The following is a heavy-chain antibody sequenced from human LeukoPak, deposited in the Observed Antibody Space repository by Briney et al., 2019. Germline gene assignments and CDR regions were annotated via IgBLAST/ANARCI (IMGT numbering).Heavy chain of an antibody. Sequence: GGFLRLSCAASGFTFSSYAMSWVRQAPGKGLEWVSAISGSGGSTYYADSVKGRFTISRDNSKDTLYLQMNSLRAEDTAVYYCAKDWVVTATFDYWGQGTLVTVSS. CDR2: ISGSGGST. D-gene: IGHD2-21*02. CDR3: AKDWVVTATFDY. V-gene: IGHV3-23*01. CDR1: GFTFSSYA. J-gene: IGHJ4*02.